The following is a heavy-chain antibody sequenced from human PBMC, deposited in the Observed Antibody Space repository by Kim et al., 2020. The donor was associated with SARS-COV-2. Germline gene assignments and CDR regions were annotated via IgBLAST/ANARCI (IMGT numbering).Heavy chain of an antibody. CDR2: ISSSSSYT. Sequence: GGSLRLSCAASGFTFSDYYMSWIRQDPGKGLEWVSYISSSSSYTNYADSVKGRFTISRDNAKNSLYLQMNSLRAEDTAVYYCARVGYDYVWGSYRDYYYYYGMDVWGQGTTVTVSS. CDR3: ARVGYDYVWGSYRDYYYYYGMDV. CDR1: GFTFSDYY. V-gene: IGHV3-11*05. D-gene: IGHD3-16*02. J-gene: IGHJ6*02.